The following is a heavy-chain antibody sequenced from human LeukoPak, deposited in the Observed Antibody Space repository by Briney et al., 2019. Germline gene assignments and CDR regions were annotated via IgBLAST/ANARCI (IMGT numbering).Heavy chain of an antibody. D-gene: IGHD5-18*01. CDR3: ARAPVDTAMVPGGYHYYYYMDV. Sequence: PSETLSLTCTVPGGSISSYYWSWIRQPPGKGLEWIGYIYISGRTNYNTSLMSRVTIPVDTSKNQFSLKLSSVTAADTAVYYCARAPVDTAMVPGGYHYYYYMDVWGKGTTVTVSS. J-gene: IGHJ6*03. CDR2: IYISGRT. CDR1: GGSISSYY. V-gene: IGHV4-4*09.